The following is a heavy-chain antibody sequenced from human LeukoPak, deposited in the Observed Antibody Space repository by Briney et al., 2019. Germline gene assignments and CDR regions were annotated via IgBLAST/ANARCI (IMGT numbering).Heavy chain of an antibody. CDR2: ISGSSTYI. CDR1: GFTFSTYS. CDR3: GENQIHSWCIDY. J-gene: IGHJ4*02. V-gene: IGHV3-21*01. Sequence: GGSLRLSCAASGFTFSTYSMNWVRQAPGKGLEWVSSISGSSTYIYDADSLKGRFTISRDNSKNTLYLQMNSLRAEDTAVYYSGENQIHSWCIDYWGQGTLVNVSS. D-gene: IGHD6-13*01.